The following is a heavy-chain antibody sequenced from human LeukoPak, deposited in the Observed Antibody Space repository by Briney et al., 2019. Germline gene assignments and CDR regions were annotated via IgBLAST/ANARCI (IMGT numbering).Heavy chain of an antibody. J-gene: IGHJ5*02. CDR3: ARAGAWQIDP. V-gene: IGHV4-61*02. D-gene: IGHD3-10*01. CDR1: GGSISSGSYY. Sequence: SQTLSLTCTVSGGSISSGSYYWSWIRQPAGKGLEWIGRIYTSGSTNYNPSLKSRVTISVDKSKNQFSLKLKSVTAADTAVYYCARAGAWQIDPRGQGTLVTVSS. CDR2: IYTSGST.